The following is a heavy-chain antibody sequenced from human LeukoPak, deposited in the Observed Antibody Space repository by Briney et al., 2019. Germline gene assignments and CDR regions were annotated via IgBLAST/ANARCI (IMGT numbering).Heavy chain of an antibody. Sequence: GGSLRLSCAASGFTFSSYSMNWVRQAPGKGLEWVSYISSSSSTIYYADSVKGRFTISRDNAKNSLYLQMNSLRAEDTAVYYCAKEGSSSWYSVDYWGQGTLVTVSS. CDR2: ISSSSSTI. CDR1: GFTFSSYS. CDR3: AKEGSSSWYSVDY. V-gene: IGHV3-48*01. J-gene: IGHJ4*02. D-gene: IGHD6-13*01.